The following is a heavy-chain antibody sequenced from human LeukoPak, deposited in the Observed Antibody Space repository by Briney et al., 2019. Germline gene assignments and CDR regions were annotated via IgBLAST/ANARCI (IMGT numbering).Heavy chain of an antibody. V-gene: IGHV4-59*12. J-gene: IGHJ6*03. CDR1: GGSISSYQ. CDR2: IYYSGSA. D-gene: IGHD3-10*01. Sequence: SETLSLTCTVSGGSISSYQWSWIRQPPGKGLEWIGNIYYSGSANYNPSLKSRVTISVDTSKNQFSLKLSSVTAADTAVYYCARLDYYGSGSYRYYYYYYMDVWGKGTTVTISS. CDR3: ARLDYYGSGSYRYYYYYYMDV.